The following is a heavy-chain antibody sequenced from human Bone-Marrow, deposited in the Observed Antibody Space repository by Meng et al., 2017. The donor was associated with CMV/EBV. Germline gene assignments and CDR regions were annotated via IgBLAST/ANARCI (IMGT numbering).Heavy chain of an antibody. CDR2: IIPIFGTA. V-gene: IGHV1-69*05. Sequence: SVKVSCKASGYTFTGYYMHWVRQAPGQGLEWMGGIIPIFGTANYAQKFQGRVTITTDESTSTAYMELSSLRSEDTAVYYCARAGSSSVDGMDVWGQGTTVTVSS. J-gene: IGHJ6*02. CDR1: GYTFTGYY. D-gene: IGHD6-6*01. CDR3: ARAGSSSVDGMDV.